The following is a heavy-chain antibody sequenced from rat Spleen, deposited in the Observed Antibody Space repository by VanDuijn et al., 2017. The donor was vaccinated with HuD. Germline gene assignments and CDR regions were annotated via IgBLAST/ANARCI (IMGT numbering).Heavy chain of an antibody. Sequence: QVQLKESGPGLLQPSQTLSLTCTVSGFSLSNYGVFWVRQPPGKGLEWMGVIWGNGNANYNSAVQSRLSISRDTCKSQLFLKVTSLQPEDTGTYDCARHAYGGYEAFDYWGQGVMVTVSS. CDR2: IWGNGNA. D-gene: IGHD1-11*01. CDR3: ARHAYGGYEAFDY. V-gene: IGHV2-13*01. CDR1: GFSLSNYG. J-gene: IGHJ2*01.